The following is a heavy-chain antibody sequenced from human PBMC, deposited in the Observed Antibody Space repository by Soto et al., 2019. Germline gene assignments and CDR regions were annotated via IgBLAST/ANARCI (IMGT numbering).Heavy chain of an antibody. CDR1: GFSFRSYG. CDR2: ISYDGSDK. J-gene: IGHJ4*01. D-gene: IGHD3-22*01. CDR3: AKLSQDYYDSSGPRGY. V-gene: IGHV3-30*18. Sequence: GGALRLSCEASGFSFRSYGIHWVRQAPGQGLEWVAVISYDGSDKHYADSVKGRFTISIDSSKNTLYLQMNSLRPEDTAVYYCAKLSQDYYDSSGPRGYWGHGTLVTVSS.